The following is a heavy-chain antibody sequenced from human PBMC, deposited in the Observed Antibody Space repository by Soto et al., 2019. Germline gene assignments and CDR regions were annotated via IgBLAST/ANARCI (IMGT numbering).Heavy chain of an antibody. CDR2: IVVGSGNT. Sequence: SVKVSCKASGFTFTSSAVQWVLQARGQRLEWIGWIVVGSGNTNYAQKFQERVTITRDMSTSTAYMELSSLRSEDTAVYYCAADRVTMVRGVIIYYYYGMDVWGQGTTVTVSS. J-gene: IGHJ6*02. CDR3: AADRVTMVRGVIIYYYYGMDV. D-gene: IGHD3-10*01. V-gene: IGHV1-58*01. CDR1: GFTFTSSA.